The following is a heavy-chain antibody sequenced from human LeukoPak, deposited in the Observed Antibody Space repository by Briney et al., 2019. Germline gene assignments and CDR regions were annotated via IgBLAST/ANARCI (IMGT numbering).Heavy chain of an antibody. CDR2: IYPVDSDT. J-gene: IGHJ5*02. D-gene: IGHD6-13*01. Sequence: GESLQISCQGSGYNFATYWIGWVRQMPGKGLEWMGIIYPVDSDTRYSPSFQGQVTISADKSISTAYLQWSSLKASDTAMYYCARAAAGTANWFDPWGQGTLVTVSS. CDR1: GYNFATYW. CDR3: ARAAAGTANWFDP. V-gene: IGHV5-51*01.